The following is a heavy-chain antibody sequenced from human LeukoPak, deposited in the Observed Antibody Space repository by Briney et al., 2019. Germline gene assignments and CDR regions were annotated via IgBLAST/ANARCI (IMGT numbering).Heavy chain of an antibody. CDR1: GFIVSSNY. D-gene: IGHD2-15*01. CDR3: ARADRDVTYGMDV. Sequence: GGSLRLSCAAFGFIVSSNYMNWVRQAPGKGLEWVSIIYNIGTTYYTDSVKGRFTISRDNSKNTLYLQMNSLRAEDTAVYYCARADRDVTYGMDVWGQGTTVTVSS. J-gene: IGHJ6*02. V-gene: IGHV3-66*03. CDR2: IYNIGTT.